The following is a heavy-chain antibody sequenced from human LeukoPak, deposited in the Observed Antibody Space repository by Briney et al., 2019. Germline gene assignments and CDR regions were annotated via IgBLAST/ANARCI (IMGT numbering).Heavy chain of an antibody. CDR1: GFTFSSYW. CDR2: IKQDGSEK. J-gene: IGHJ4*02. Sequence: GGSPRLSCAASGFTFSSYWMSWVRQAPGKGLEWVANIKQDGSEKYYVDSVKGRFTISRDNAKNSLYLQMNSLRAEDTAVYYCASGVDGYNYDYWGQGTLVTVSS. CDR3: ASGVDGYNYDY. V-gene: IGHV3-7*01. D-gene: IGHD5-24*01.